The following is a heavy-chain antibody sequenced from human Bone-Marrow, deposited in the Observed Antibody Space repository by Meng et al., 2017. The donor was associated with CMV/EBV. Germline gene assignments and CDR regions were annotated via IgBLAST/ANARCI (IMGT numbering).Heavy chain of an antibody. D-gene: IGHD3-9*01. CDR1: GYTFTGYY. V-gene: IGHV1-2*02. CDR2: INPNSGGT. Sequence: ASVKVSCKASGYTFTGYYMHWVRQAPGQGLEWMGWINPNSGGTNYAQKFQGRVTMTRDTSISTAYMELSRLRYDDTAVYYCARTTPQYYDSLTGYKGYYGMDVWGQGTTVTVSS. J-gene: IGHJ6*02. CDR3: ARTTPQYYDSLTGYKGYYGMDV.